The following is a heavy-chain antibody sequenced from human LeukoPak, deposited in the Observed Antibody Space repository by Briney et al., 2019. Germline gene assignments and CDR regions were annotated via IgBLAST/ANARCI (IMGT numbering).Heavy chain of an antibody. Sequence: GRSLRLSCAASGFTFSSYAMHWVRQAPGKGLEWVAVISYDGSNKYYADSVKGRFTISRDNSKNTLYLQMNSLRAEDTAVYYCATPKWVPSEDYWGQGTLVTVSS. CDR3: ATPKWVPSEDY. J-gene: IGHJ4*02. CDR2: ISYDGSNK. CDR1: GFTFSSYA. D-gene: IGHD1-26*01. V-gene: IGHV3-30-3*01.